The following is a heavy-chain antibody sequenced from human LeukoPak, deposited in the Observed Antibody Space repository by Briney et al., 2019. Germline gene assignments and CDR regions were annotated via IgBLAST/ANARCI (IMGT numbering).Heavy chain of an antibody. J-gene: IGHJ6*03. Sequence: SETLSLTCAVYGGSFSGYYWSWIRQPPGKGLEWIGEINHSGSTNYNPSLKSRVTISVDTSKNQFSLKLSSVTAADTAVYYCARSVAAAGKGYYYYYYMDVWGKGTTVTISS. CDR1: GGSFSGYY. CDR3: ARSVAAAGKGYYYYYYMDV. D-gene: IGHD6-13*01. V-gene: IGHV4-34*01. CDR2: INHSGST.